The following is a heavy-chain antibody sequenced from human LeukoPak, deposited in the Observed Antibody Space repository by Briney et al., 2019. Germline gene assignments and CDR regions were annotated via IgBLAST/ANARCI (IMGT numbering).Heavy chain of an antibody. CDR2: INPNSGGT. J-gene: IGHJ5*02. D-gene: IGHD2-2*01. CDR1: GYTFTGYY. V-gene: IGHV1-2*02. Sequence: GALVKVSCKASGYTFTGYYMHWVRQAPGQGLEWMGWINPNSGGTNYAQKFQGRVTMTRDTSISTAYMELSRLRSDDTAVYYCARDCSSTSCSGFDPGGQGTLVTVSS. CDR3: ARDCSSTSCSGFDP.